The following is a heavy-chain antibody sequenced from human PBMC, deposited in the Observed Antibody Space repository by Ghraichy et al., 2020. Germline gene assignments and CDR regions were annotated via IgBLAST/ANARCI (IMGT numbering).Heavy chain of an antibody. V-gene: IGHV4-59*01. CDR2: IYNSGST. D-gene: IGHD3-22*01. CDR1: GGSISTYY. CDR3: ARGVYYDRNGWRPNSWFDP. Sequence: SETLSLTCTVSGGSISTYYWTWIRQPPGKGLEWIGYIYNSGSTVYNPSLKSRITLSVDTSKNQFSLRLTSVTAADTAVYYCARGVYYDRNGWRPNSWFDPWGQGTLVTVSS. J-gene: IGHJ5*02.